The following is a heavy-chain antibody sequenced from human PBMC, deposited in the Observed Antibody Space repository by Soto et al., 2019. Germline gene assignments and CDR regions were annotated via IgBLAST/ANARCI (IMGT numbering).Heavy chain of an antibody. CDR3: ARDAYSGHYDY. CDR2: IYFGGST. CDR1: GGSISSYY. Sequence: SETLSLTCSVSGGSISSYYWSWIRQPPGKGLEWIGYIYFGGSTNYNPSLKSRVTISVDTSKSQFSLKLSSVTAADTAVYYCARDAYSGHYDYWGQGTLVTVSS. J-gene: IGHJ4*02. V-gene: IGHV4-59*01. D-gene: IGHD5-12*01.